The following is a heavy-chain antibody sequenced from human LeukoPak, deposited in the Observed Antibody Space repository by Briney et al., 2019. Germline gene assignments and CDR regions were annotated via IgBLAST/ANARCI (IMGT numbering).Heavy chain of an antibody. CDR1: GGSVSSGSYY. D-gene: IGHD2-15*01. J-gene: IGHJ6*04. CDR2: IYYSGST. V-gene: IGHV4-61*01. Sequence: SETLSLTCTVSGGSVSSGSYYWSWIRQPPGKGLEWIGYIYYSGSTNYNPSLKSRVTISVDTSKNQFSLKLSSVTAADTAVYYCASGPDCSGGSCHYYGMDVWGKGTTVTVSS. CDR3: ASGPDCSGGSCHYYGMDV.